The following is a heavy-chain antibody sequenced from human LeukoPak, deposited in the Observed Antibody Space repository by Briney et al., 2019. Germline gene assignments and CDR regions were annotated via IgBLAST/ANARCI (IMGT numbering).Heavy chain of an antibody. V-gene: IGHV4-38-2*02. CDR3: ASVLGQI. J-gene: IGHJ4*02. CDR2: IYHSGST. Sequence: SETLSLTCTVSGYSISSGYYWGWIRQPPGKGLEWIGSIYHSGSTYYNPSLKSRVTISVDTSKNQFSLKLSSVTAADTAVYYCASVLGQIWGQGTLATVSS. D-gene: IGHD2-8*01. CDR1: GYSISSGYY.